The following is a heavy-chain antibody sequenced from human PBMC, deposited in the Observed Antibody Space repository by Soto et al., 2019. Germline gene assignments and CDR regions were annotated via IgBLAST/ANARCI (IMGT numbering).Heavy chain of an antibody. Sequence: SETLSLTCTVSGVSITSYNHNWLRQPPGKGLEWIGLIYYSGGTHYNPSLKSRLIISVNTSKNQFSLKLTSATAADTAVYYCARIFKRYSSSPGPLEYSGQGTLVTVSS. CDR1: GVSITSYN. CDR3: ARIFKRYSSSPGPLEY. J-gene: IGHJ4*01. D-gene: IGHD6-6*01. CDR2: IYYSGGT. V-gene: IGHV4-59*06.